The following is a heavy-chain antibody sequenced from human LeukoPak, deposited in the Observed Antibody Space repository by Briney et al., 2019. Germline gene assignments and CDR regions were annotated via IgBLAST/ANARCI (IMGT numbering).Heavy chain of an antibody. V-gene: IGHV4-4*07. CDR3: ARERPLLRGDAFDI. CDR1: GGSISSYY. J-gene: IGHJ3*02. Sequence: SETLSLTCTVSGGSISSYYWSWIRQPAGKGLEWIGRIYASGNTNYNPSLKSRVTMSIETSKNQFSLKVTSVTAADTAVYYCARERPLLRGDAFDIWGQGTMVTVSS. CDR2: IYASGNT. D-gene: IGHD1-14*01.